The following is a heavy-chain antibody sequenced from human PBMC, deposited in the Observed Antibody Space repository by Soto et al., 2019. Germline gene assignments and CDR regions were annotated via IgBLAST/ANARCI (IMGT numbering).Heavy chain of an antibody. CDR3: ARGGGTILAPLT. Sequence: GASVKVSCKASGYTFTGYYIHWVRQAPGQGLEWMGYINPNSGGTKYAPRFQGRVTMTSDTSIRTAYMDLNNLRFDDTAVYYCARGGGTILAPLTWGPGTLVTVSS. J-gene: IGHJ5*02. V-gene: IGHV1-2*02. CDR1: GYTFTGYY. D-gene: IGHD3-3*01. CDR2: INPNSGGT.